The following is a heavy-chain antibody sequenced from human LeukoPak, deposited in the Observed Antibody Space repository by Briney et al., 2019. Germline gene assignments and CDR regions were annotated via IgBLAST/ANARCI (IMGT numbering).Heavy chain of an antibody. V-gene: IGHV4-59*11. CDR1: GGSISSPY. D-gene: IGHD3-10*01. Sequence: SETPSLTCSVSGGSISSPYWSWIRQPPGKGRELIGYVYYTGSTNYNPSLKSRVTMFEDKSKNQFSLRLYSVTAADTAVYYCARRPDYYDSYYGMDVWGQGTTVTVSS. CDR2: VYYTGST. J-gene: IGHJ6*02. CDR3: ARRPDYYDSYYGMDV.